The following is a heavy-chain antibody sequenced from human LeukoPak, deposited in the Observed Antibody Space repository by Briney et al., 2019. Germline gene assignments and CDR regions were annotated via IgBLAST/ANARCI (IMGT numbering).Heavy chain of an antibody. CDR1: GYTFTGYY. CDR3: ARIKPYYYGSGRYYNGYYFDY. D-gene: IGHD3-10*01. CDR2: INPNSGGT. Sequence: GASVKVSCKASGYTFTGYYMHWVRQAPGQGLEWMGWINPNSGGTNYAQKFPSSVTMTRDTSISTAYMEMSRLRSDDTAVYYCARIKPYYYGSGRYYNGYYFDYWGQGTLVTVSS. V-gene: IGHV1-2*02. J-gene: IGHJ4*02.